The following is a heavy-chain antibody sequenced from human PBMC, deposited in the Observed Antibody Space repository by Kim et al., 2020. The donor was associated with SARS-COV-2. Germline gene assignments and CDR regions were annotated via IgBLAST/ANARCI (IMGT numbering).Heavy chain of an antibody. V-gene: IGHV3-15*01. Sequence: DYAAPVKGKFTISRDDSKHTLYLQMNSRKTEYTAVYYCSGTTVTPDAFDIWGQGTMVTVSS. J-gene: IGHJ3*02. CDR3: SGTTVTPDAFDI. D-gene: IGHD4-17*01.